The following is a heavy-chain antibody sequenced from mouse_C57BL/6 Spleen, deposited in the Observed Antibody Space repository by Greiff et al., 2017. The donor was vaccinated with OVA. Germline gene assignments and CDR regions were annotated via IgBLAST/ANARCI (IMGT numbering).Heavy chain of an antibody. V-gene: IGHV1-7*01. J-gene: IGHJ3*01. D-gene: IGHD3-2*01. CDR2: INPSSGYT. CDR3: ASAPRQLWFAY. CDR1: GYTFTSYW. Sequence: VQLVESGAELAKPGASVKLSCKASGYTFTSYWMHWVKQRPGQGLEWIGYINPSSGYTKYNQKFKDKATLTADKSSSTAYMQLSSLTYEDSAVYYCASAPRQLWFAYWGQGTLVTVSA.